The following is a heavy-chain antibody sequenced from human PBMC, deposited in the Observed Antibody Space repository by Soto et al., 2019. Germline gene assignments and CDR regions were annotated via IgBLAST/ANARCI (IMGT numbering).Heavy chain of an antibody. D-gene: IGHD6-25*01. J-gene: IGHJ5*02. CDR1: GYTFTSHY. CDR3: ARELYSSVRFDP. CDR2: MNPNSGNT. Sequence: GASVKVSCKAFGYTFTSHYVHWVRQATGQGLEWMGWMNPNSGNTGYAQKFQGRVTMTRNTSISTAYMELSSLRSEDTAVYYCARELYSSVRFDPWGQGTLVIVSS. V-gene: IGHV1-8*02.